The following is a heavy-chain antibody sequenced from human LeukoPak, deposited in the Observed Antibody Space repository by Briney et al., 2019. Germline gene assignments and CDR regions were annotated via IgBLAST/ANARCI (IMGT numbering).Heavy chain of an antibody. Sequence: GASVKVSCKASRYTFTSYGISWVRQAPGQGLEWMGWISAYNGDTNYAQKLQGRVTMTTDTSTSTAYMELRSLRSDDTAVYYCARAARYDSSGYYLQPTDYWGQGTLVTVSS. J-gene: IGHJ4*02. CDR3: ARAARYDSSGYYLQPTDY. CDR2: ISAYNGDT. D-gene: IGHD3-22*01. CDR1: RYTFTSYG. V-gene: IGHV1-18*01.